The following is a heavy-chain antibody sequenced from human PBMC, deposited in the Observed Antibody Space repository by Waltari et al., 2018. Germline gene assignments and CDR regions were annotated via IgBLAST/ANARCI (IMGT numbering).Heavy chain of an antibody. J-gene: IGHJ4*02. CDR2: IYYSGTT. V-gene: IGHV4-30-4*01. CDR1: GGSISSGDYY. Sequence: QVQLQESGPGLVKPSQTLSLTCTVSGGSISSGDYYWSWIRQPPGKGLEWIGYIYYSGTTYSNPSLKSRVTISVDTSKNQFSLKLSSVTAADTAVYYCARITMVRGVINIDYWGQGTLVTVSS. D-gene: IGHD3-10*01. CDR3: ARITMVRGVINIDY.